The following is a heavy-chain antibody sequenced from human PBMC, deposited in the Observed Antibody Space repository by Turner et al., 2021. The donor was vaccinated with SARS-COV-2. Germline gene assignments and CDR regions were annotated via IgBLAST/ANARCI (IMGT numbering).Heavy chain of an antibody. CDR2: IYYSGST. D-gene: IGHD1-26*01. V-gene: IGHV4-39*01. CDR1: GGSISSSSYY. Sequence: QLLLQESGPGLVKPSETLSLTCTVSGGSISSSSYYWGWIRQPPGKGLEWIGYIYYSGSTYYNPSLKSRVTISVDTSKNQFSLKLSSVTAADTAVYYCARHSPELRGDYFNYWGQGTLVTVSS. J-gene: IGHJ4*02. CDR3: ARHSPELRGDYFNY.